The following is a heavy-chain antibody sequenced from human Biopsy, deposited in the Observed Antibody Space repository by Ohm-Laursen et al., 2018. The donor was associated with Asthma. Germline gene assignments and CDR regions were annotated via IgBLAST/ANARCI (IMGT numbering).Heavy chain of an antibody. CDR2: INAGNGNT. Sequence: GASVKVSCKASGYTFISYAIHWVRQAPGQRLEWMGWINAGNGNTKYSQKFQGRVTISRDTSASTAYMDLSSLRSEDTAVYYCARTYYDFLTGQVHDAFAMWGQGTMVTVSS. D-gene: IGHD3-9*01. V-gene: IGHV1-3*01. J-gene: IGHJ3*02. CDR3: ARTYYDFLTGQVHDAFAM. CDR1: GYTFISYA.